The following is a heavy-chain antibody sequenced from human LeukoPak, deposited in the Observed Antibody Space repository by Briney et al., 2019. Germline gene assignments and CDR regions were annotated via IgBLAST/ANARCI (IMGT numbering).Heavy chain of an antibody. Sequence: GGSLRLSCAASGFTFSSYAMHWVRQAPGKGLEWVAVISYDGSNKYYADSVKGRFTISRDNSKNTLYLQMNSLRAEDTAVYYCARSQGPYDSSGHYYVPYWGQGTLVTVSS. D-gene: IGHD3-22*01. CDR1: GFTFSSYA. V-gene: IGHV3-30-3*01. CDR2: ISYDGSNK. J-gene: IGHJ4*02. CDR3: ARSQGPYDSSGHYYVPY.